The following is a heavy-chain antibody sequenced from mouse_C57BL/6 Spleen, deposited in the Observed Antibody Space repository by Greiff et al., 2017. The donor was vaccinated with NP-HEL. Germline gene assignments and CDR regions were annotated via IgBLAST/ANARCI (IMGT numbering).Heavy chain of an antibody. J-gene: IGHJ3*01. CDR2: ILPGSGST. CDR3: ARRDYGSREGFAY. Sequence: QVQLKESGAELMKPGASVKLSCKATGYTFTGYWIEWVKQRPGHGLEWIGEILPGSGSTNYNEKFKGKATFTADTSSNTAYMQLSSLTTEDSASYYCARRDYGSREGFAYWGQGTLVTVSA. V-gene: IGHV1-9*01. CDR1: GYTFTGYW. D-gene: IGHD1-1*01.